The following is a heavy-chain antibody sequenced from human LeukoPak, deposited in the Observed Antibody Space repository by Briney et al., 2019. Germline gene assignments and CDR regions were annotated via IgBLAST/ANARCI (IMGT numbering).Heavy chain of an antibody. CDR2: INPNNGGT. J-gene: IGHJ3*02. CDR3: ATDPRLGSRENAFDI. CDR1: GYTFTGYY. Sequence: ASVKVSCKASGYTFTGYYMHWVRQAPGQGLEWMGWINPNNGGTDYAQKFRGRVTMTRDTSISAAYMELSRLTSDDTAVYYCATDPRLGSRENAFDIWGQGTMVTVSS. D-gene: IGHD3-10*01. V-gene: IGHV1-2*02.